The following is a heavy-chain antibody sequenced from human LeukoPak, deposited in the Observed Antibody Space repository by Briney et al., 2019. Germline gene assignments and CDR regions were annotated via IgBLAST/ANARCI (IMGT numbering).Heavy chain of an antibody. Sequence: KPGGSLRLSCVASGFTLSDSDMSWIRQAPGKGLEWVSYIIESGSSTYYADSVTGRFTISRDNAKNSLYLQMNSLRDEDTGVYYCGSQVETFYMDVWGKGTTVTVSS. CDR2: IIESGSST. V-gene: IGHV3-11*04. D-gene: IGHD5-24*01. J-gene: IGHJ6*03. CDR1: GFTLSDSD. CDR3: GSQVETFYMDV.